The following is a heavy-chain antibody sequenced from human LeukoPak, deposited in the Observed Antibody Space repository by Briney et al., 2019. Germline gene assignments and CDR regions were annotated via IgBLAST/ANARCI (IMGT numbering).Heavy chain of an antibody. CDR2: IIPIFGTA. Sequence: GASVKVSCKASGGTSSSYAISWVRQAPGQGLEWMGGIIPIFGTANYAQKFQGRVTITADESTSTAYMELSSLRSEDTAVYYCARALDDGMLPFDYWGQGTLVIVSS. CDR3: ARALDDGMLPFDY. D-gene: IGHD2-8*01. CDR1: GGTSSSYA. V-gene: IGHV1-69*13. J-gene: IGHJ4*02.